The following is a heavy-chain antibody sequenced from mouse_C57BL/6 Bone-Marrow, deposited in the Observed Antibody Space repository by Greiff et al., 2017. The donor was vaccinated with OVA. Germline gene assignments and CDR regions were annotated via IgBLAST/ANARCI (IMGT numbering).Heavy chain of an antibody. CDR1: GFTFSSYA. CDR2: ISDGGSYT. Sequence: EVQLVESGGGLVKPGGSLKLSCAASGFTFSSYAMSWVRQTPGKRLEWVATISDGGSYTYYPDNVKGRFTIARDNAKNNLYLQMSHLKSEDTAMDYCARAYYYGSSFDYWGQGTTLTVSS. CDR3: ARAYYYGSSFDY. J-gene: IGHJ2*01. D-gene: IGHD1-1*01. V-gene: IGHV5-4*01.